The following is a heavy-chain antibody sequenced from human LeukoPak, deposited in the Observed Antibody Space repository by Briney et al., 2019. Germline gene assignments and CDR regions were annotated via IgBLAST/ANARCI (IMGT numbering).Heavy chain of an antibody. CDR2: ISSSSSYI. CDR3: ARSPVTMVRGVINYFDY. J-gene: IGHJ4*02. Sequence: GGSLRLSCAASGFTFSSYSMNWVRQAPGKGLEWVSSISSSSSYIYYADSVKGRFTISRDNVKNSLYLQMNSLRAEDTAVYYCARSPVTMVRGVINYFDYWGQGTLVTVSS. D-gene: IGHD3-10*01. V-gene: IGHV3-21*01. CDR1: GFTFSSYS.